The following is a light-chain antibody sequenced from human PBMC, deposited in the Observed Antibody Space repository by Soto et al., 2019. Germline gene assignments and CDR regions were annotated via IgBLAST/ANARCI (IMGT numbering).Light chain of an antibody. J-gene: IGKJ1*01. CDR3: LQTYSTPRT. V-gene: IGKV1-39*01. CDR1: HNIKKY. CDR2: ATS. Sequence: DIQMTQSPSSLSASVGDRVTITCRASHNIKKYLSWYQQKLGKAPNLLIYATSTLQSGVPSRFSGSGSGTDFTLTITTLQPEDFATYYCLQTYSTPRTFGQGTKVDI.